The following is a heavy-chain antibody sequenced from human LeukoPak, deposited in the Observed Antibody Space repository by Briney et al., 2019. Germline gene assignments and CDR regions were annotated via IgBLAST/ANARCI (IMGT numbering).Heavy chain of an antibody. Sequence: SETLSLTCAVYGGSFSGYYWSWIRPPPGKGLEWIGEINHSGSTNYNPSLKSRVTISVDTSKNQFSLKLSSVTAADTAVYYCAAYSSGWGRFDYWGQGTLVTVSS. V-gene: IGHV4-34*01. J-gene: IGHJ4*02. CDR1: GGSFSGYY. D-gene: IGHD6-19*01. CDR2: INHSGST. CDR3: AAYSSGWGRFDY.